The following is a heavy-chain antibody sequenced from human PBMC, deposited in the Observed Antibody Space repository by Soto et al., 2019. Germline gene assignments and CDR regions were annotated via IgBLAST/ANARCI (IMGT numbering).Heavy chain of an antibody. CDR2: IYFSGST. J-gene: IGHJ4*02. Sequence: SETLSLTCTVSGGSISSYYWSWIRQPPGKGLEWIGYIYFSGSTSYNPSLKSRVTISVDTSKNQFSLKLSSVTTADTAVYYCARDNSWGHFDYWGQGTLVTVAS. V-gene: IGHV4-59*01. D-gene: IGHD7-27*01. CDR1: GGSISSYY. CDR3: ARDNSWGHFDY.